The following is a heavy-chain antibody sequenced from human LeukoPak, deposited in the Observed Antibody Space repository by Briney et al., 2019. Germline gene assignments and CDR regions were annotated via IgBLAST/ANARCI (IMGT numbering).Heavy chain of an antibody. J-gene: IGHJ4*02. CDR1: GGSFSGYY. CDR3: ARHKHSSSWYDY. V-gene: IGHV4-59*08. Sequence: SETLSLTCAVYGGSFSGYYWSWIRQPPGKGLEWIGYIYYSGSTNYNPSLKSRVTISVDTSKNQFSLKLSSVTAADTAVYYCARHKHSSSWYDYWGQGTLVTVSS. CDR2: IYYSGST. D-gene: IGHD6-13*01.